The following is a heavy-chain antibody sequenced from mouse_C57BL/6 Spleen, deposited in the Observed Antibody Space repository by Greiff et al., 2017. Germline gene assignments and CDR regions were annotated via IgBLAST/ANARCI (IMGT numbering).Heavy chain of an antibody. CDR2: ISYDGSN. V-gene: IGHV3-6*01. CDR3: AREHYSNYEGYFDV. CDR1: GYSITSGYY. D-gene: IGHD2-5*01. J-gene: IGHJ1*03. Sequence: VQLKESGPGLVKPSQSLSLTCSVTGYSITSGYYWNWIRQFPGNKLEWMGYISYDGSNNYNPSLKNRISITRDTSKNQFFLKLNSVTTEDTATYYCAREHYSNYEGYFDVWGTGTTVTVSS.